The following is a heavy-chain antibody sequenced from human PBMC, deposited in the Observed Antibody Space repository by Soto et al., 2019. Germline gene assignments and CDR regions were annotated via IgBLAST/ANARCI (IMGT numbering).Heavy chain of an antibody. J-gene: IGHJ4*02. CDR3: ARCPGSSWYQGDFDY. Sequence: QVQLQESGPGLVKPSQTLSLTCTVSGVSISSGGYYWSWIRQHPGKGLEWIGYIYYSGSTYYNPSLKSRVTISVDTSKNQFSLKLSSVTAADTAVYYCARCPGSSWYQGDFDYWGQGTLVTVSS. V-gene: IGHV4-31*03. CDR1: GVSISSGGYY. D-gene: IGHD6-13*01. CDR2: IYYSGST.